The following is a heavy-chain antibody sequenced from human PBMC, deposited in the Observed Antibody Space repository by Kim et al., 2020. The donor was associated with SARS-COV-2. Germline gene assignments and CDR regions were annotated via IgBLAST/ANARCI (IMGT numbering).Heavy chain of an antibody. D-gene: IGHD1-26*01. Sequence: YYANSVKGRFTSSRDNPKNTLYLQMGSLRAGEMAVYYCARCGLGGRWADYWGQGTLVTVSS. V-gene: IGHV3-64*01. CDR3: ARCGLGGRWADY. J-gene: IGHJ4*02.